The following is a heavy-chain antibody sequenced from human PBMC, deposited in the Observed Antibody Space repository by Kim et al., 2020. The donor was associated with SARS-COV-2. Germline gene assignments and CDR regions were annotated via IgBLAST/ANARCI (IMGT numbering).Heavy chain of an antibody. D-gene: IGHD1-26*01. CDR3: AREYSGSPLTDY. V-gene: IGHV3-11*01. J-gene: IGHJ4*02. Sequence: LNYADAVKGRFTISRDNAKSSLYLQMNSLRAEDTAVYYCAREYSGSPLTDYWGQGTLVTVSS. CDR2: L.